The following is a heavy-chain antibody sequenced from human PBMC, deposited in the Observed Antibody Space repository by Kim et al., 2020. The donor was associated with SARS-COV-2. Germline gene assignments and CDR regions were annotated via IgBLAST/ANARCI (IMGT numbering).Heavy chain of an antibody. J-gene: IGHJ6*02. CDR1: GGSISSGGYY. V-gene: IGHV4-31*03. D-gene: IGHD3-10*01. CDR3: ARGSTIGEGGMDV. CDR2: IYYSGST. Sequence: SETLSLTCTVSGGSISSGGYYWSWIRQHPGKGLEWIGYIYYSGSTYYNPSLKSRVTISVDTSKNQFSLKLSSVTAADTAVYYCARGSTIGEGGMDVWGQGTTVTVSS.